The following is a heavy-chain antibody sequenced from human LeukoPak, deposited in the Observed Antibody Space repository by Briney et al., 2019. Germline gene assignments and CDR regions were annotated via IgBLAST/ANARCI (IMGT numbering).Heavy chain of an antibody. J-gene: IGHJ6*02. CDR2: ISSSSSDT. CDR3: ARPCVRGVIYGMDV. D-gene: IGHD3-10*01. CDR1: GFTFSDYY. Sequence: KPGGSLRLSCAASGFTFSDYYMSWIRQAPGKGLEWLSYISSSSSDTKYADSVKGRFTISRDNAKNSVYLQMNSLRAEDTAVYYCARPCVRGVIYGMDVWGQGTTVTVSS. V-gene: IGHV3-11*06.